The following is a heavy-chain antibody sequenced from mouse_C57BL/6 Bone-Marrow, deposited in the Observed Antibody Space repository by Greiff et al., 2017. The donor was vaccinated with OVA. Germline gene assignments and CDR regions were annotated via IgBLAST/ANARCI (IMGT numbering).Heavy chain of an antibody. Sequence: QVQLQQPGAELVKPGASVKLSCKASGYTFTSYWMQWVKQRPGQGLEWIGEIDPSDSYTNYNQQFKGKATLTVDTSSSTAYMQLSSLTSEDSAVYYCASIITTVVAPGWFAYWGQGTLVTVSA. V-gene: IGHV1-50*01. J-gene: IGHJ3*01. CDR1: GYTFTSYW. CDR2: IDPSDSYT. CDR3: ASIITTVVAPGWFAY. D-gene: IGHD1-1*01.